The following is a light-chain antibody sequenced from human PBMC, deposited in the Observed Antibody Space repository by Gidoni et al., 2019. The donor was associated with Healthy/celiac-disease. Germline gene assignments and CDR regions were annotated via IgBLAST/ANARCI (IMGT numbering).Light chain of an antibody. CDR3: QQYGSSTET. CDR1: QSVNNNY. Sequence: IVLTQSPGTLSLSPGERATLSCRASQSVNNNYLAWYQQKPGQAPRLLIYGASSRATGIPDRFSGSGSGTDFTLTISRLEPEDFAVYYCQQYGSSTETFGQGTKLEIK. J-gene: IGKJ2*01. V-gene: IGKV3-20*01. CDR2: GAS.